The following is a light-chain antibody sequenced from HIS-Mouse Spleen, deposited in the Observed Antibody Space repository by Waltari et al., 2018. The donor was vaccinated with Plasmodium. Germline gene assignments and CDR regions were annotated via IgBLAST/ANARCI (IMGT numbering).Light chain of an antibody. J-gene: IGKJ3*01. CDR2: DAS. CDR1: KDISNY. CDR3: QQYDNLLRFT. Sequence: DIQLTQSPSSLSASVGHRVTITCQASKDISNYLNWYQQKPGKAPKLLIYDASNLETGVPSRFSGSGSGTDFTFTISSLQPEDIATYYCQQYDNLLRFTFGPGTKVDIK. V-gene: IGKV1-33*01.